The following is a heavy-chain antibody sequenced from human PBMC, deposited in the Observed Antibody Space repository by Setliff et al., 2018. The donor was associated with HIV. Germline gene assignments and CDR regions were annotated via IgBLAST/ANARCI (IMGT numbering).Heavy chain of an antibody. CDR2: IIPILGIA. CDR1: GGTFTSYV. J-gene: IGHJ6*02. Sequence: SVKVSCKASGGTFTSYVISWVRQAPGQGLEWMGGIIPILGIASYSQKFQGRVTITADKSTSTAYMELSSLRSEDTAVYYCPRPQWELGVDYYGMDVWGQGTTVTVSS. V-gene: IGHV1-69*10. D-gene: IGHD1-26*01. CDR3: PRPQWELGVDYYGMDV.